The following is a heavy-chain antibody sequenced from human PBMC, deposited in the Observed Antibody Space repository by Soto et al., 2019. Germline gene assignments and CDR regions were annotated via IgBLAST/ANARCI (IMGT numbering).Heavy chain of an antibody. V-gene: IGHV1-3*01. CDR3: ARGGLAAAAKGYFDY. D-gene: IGHD6-13*01. CDR1: GYTLTELS. CDR2: INAGNGNT. J-gene: IGHJ4*02. Sequence: ASVKVSCKVSGYTLTELSMHWVRQAPGKGLEWMGWINAGNGNTKYSQKFQGRVTITRDTSASTAYMELSSLRSEDTAVYYCARGGLAAAAKGYFDYWGQGTLVTVSS.